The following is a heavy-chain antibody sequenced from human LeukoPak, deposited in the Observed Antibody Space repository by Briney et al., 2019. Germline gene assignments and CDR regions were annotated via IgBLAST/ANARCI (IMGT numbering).Heavy chain of an antibody. CDR3: ARALYGSSGYYDY. V-gene: IGHV3-11*01. J-gene: IGHJ4*02. D-gene: IGHD3-22*01. CDR1: GFNFSDHY. CDR2: ISGSGATL. Sequence: GGSLRLSCAASGFNFSDHYMSWVRQAPGRGLEWVTYISGSGATLHHADSMKGRFTISRDNAKNSLSLQMNSLRAEDTALYYCARALYGSSGYYDYWGQGILVTVSS.